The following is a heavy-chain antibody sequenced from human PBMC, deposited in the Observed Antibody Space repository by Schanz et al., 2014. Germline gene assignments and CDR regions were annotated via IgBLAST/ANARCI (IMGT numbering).Heavy chain of an antibody. CDR2: INQDGSDK. CDR3: ARDKGGYYPFDY. CDR1: GFTFSDYY. J-gene: IGHJ4*02. D-gene: IGHD3-22*01. V-gene: IGHV3-7*01. Sequence: VQLVESGGGLVKPGGSLRLSCVASGFTFSDYYMSWIRQAPGKGLEWVANINQDGSDKSYVDSVKGRFTISRDNAKNSLYLQMNSLRAEDTAVYYCARDKGGYYPFDYWGQGSLVTVSS.